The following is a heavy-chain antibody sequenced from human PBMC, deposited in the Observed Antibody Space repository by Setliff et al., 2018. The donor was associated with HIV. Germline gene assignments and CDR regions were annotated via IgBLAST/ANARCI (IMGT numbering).Heavy chain of an antibody. CDR2: INHSGST. V-gene: IGHV4-34*01. Sequence: SETLSLTCAVYGGSFSGYYWSWIRQPPGKGLEWIGEINHSGSTNYNPSLKSRVTISVDTSMDQFSLKLNSVTAADTAVYYCAARNSGNPTRHFDYWGQGTLVTVSS. D-gene: IGHD3-10*01. J-gene: IGHJ4*02. CDR3: AARNSGNPTRHFDY. CDR1: GGSFSGYY.